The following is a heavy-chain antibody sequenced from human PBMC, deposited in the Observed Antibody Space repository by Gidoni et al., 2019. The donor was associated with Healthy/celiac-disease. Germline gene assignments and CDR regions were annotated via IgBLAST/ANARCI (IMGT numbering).Heavy chain of an antibody. CDR2: ISGSGGST. V-gene: IGHV3-23*01. D-gene: IGHD3-3*01. Sequence: EVQLLESGGGLVQPGGSLSLSCAASGFTFSSYAMSWVRQAPGKGLEWVSAISGSGGSTYYADSVKGRFTISRDNSKNTLYLQMNSLRAEDTAVYYCAKGPLLRFLEWLSNWGQGTLVTVSS. CDR1: GFTFSSYA. CDR3: AKGPLLRFLEWLSN. J-gene: IGHJ4*02.